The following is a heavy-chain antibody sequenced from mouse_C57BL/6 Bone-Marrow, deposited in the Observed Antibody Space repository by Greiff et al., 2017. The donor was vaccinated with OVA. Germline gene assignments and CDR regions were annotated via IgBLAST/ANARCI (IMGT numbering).Heavy chain of an antibody. CDR1: GFNIKNTY. CDR3: AGGDTTVVAPHWYFDD. J-gene: IGHJ1*03. CDR2: IDPANGNT. V-gene: IGHV14-3*01. Sequence: EVKLVESVAELVRPGASVKLSCTASGFNIKNTYMHWVKQRPEQGLEWIGRIDPANGNTKYAPKFQGKATITADTSSNTAYLQLSSLTSEDTAISYCAGGDTTVVAPHWYFDDWGTGTTVTVSA. D-gene: IGHD1-1*01.